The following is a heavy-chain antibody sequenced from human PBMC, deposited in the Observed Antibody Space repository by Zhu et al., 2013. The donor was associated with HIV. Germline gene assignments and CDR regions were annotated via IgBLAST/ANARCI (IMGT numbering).Heavy chain of an antibody. V-gene: IGHV1-18*01. D-gene: IGHD1-26*01. CDR2: ISAYNGNT. Sequence: QVQLVQSGAEVKKPGASVKVSCKASGYTFTSYGISWVRQAPGQGLEWMGWISAYNGNTNYAQKLQGRVTMTTDTSTSTAYMELRSLRSDDTAVYYCARDSLSQGSIVGATNWFDPWGQGTLVTVSS. CDR3: ARDSLSQGSIVGATNWFDP. J-gene: IGHJ5*02. CDR1: GYTFTSYG.